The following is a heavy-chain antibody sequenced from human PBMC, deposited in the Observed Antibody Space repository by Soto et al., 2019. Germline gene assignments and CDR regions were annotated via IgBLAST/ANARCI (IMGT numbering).Heavy chain of an antibody. CDR2: IYYSGST. CDR1: GGSISSGGYY. Sequence: SETLSLTCTVSGGSISSGGYYWSWIRQHPGKGLEWIGNIYYSGSTYYNPSLKSRVTISVDTSKNQFSLKLSSVTAEDTAVYYCAREPLPHCSSTSCYGAFDIWGQGTMVTVSS. CDR3: AREPLPHCSSTSCYGAFDI. D-gene: IGHD2-2*01. V-gene: IGHV4-31*03. J-gene: IGHJ3*02.